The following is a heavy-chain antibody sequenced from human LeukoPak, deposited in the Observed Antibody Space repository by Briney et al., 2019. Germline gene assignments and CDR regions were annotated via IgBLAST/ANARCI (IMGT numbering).Heavy chain of an antibody. Sequence: ASVKVSCKASGYIFTSYYMYWVRQAPGQGLEWMGIINPSGGSTSYAQKFQGRVTMTRDMSTSTVYMELSSLRSEDTAVYYCARDVEYSSSSGLNIDYWGQGTLVTVSS. V-gene: IGHV1-46*01. J-gene: IGHJ4*02. CDR3: ARDVEYSSSSGLNIDY. CDR1: GYIFTSYY. CDR2: INPSGGST. D-gene: IGHD6-6*01.